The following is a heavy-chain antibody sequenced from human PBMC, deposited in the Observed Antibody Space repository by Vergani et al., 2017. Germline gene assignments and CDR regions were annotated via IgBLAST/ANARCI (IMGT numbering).Heavy chain of an antibody. J-gene: IGHJ5*02. CDR2: IYYSGST. Sequence: QLQLQESGPGLVKPSATLSLTCSVSGASIRSSNYYWGWIRQPPGKGLEWIASIYYSGSTYYNPSLKSRVTISVDTSKNQFSLMLGSVTAADTAVYFCSRHSTVEWLVKLGWFDPWGQGILVTVSS. D-gene: IGHD6-19*01. CDR3: SRHSTVEWLVKLGWFDP. CDR1: GASIRSSNYY. V-gene: IGHV4-39*01.